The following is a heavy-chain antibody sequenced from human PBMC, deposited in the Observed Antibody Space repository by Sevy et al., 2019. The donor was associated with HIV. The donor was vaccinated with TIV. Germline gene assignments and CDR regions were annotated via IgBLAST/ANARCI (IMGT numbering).Heavy chain of an antibody. CDR1: GFTFGSYW. D-gene: IGHD6-6*01. V-gene: IGHV3-7*01. CDR3: ARLYSSSSGRGLDN. J-gene: IGHJ4*02. CDR2: IKEDGGGE. Sequence: GGSLRLSCAASGFTFGSYWRPWVRQAPGKGREGVPKIKEDGGGEFKVDSVGGRFMVSRDNAKKTLYLQMNILRGEDTALYYCARLYSSSSGRGLDNWGQGALVTVSS.